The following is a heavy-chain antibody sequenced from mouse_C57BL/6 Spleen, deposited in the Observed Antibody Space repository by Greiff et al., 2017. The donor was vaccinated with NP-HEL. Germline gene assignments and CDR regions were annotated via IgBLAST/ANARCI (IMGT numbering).Heavy chain of an antibody. V-gene: IGHV1-9*01. Sequence: VQRVESGAELMKPGASVKLSCKATGYTFTGYWIAWVKQRPGHGLEWIGEILPGSGSTNYNEKFKGKATFTADTSSNTAYMQLSSLTTEDSAIEDCAYVYYYGSSSYFDYWGQGTTLTVSS. J-gene: IGHJ2*01. D-gene: IGHD1-1*01. CDR2: ILPGSGST. CDR1: GYTFTGYW. CDR3: AYVYYYGSSSYFDY.